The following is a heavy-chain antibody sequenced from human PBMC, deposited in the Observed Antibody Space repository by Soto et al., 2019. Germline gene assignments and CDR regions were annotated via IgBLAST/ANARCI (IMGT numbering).Heavy chain of an antibody. J-gene: IGHJ5*02. CDR1: GGSISSGGYY. Sequence: PSETLSLTCTVSGGSISSGGYYWSWIRQHPGKGLEWIGYIYYSGSTYYNPSLKSRVTISVDTSKNQFSLKLSSVTAADTAVYYCARALSSGYYTGDNWFDPWGQGTLVTVSS. D-gene: IGHD3-22*01. CDR3: ARALSSGYYTGDNWFDP. V-gene: IGHV4-31*03. CDR2: IYYSGST.